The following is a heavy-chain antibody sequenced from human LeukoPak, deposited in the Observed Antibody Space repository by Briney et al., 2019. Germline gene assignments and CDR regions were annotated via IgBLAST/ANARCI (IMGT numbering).Heavy chain of an antibody. J-gene: IGHJ4*02. CDR3: ARDEAAGDY. CDR2: ISYDGSNK. Sequence: PGRSLRLSCAASGFTFSSYAMHWVRQAPGKGLEWVAVISYDGSNKYYADSVKGRFTISRDNTKNTLYLQMNSLRAEDTAVYCCARDEAAGDYWGQGTLVTVSS. V-gene: IGHV3-30-3*01. CDR1: GFTFSSYA. D-gene: IGHD6-13*01.